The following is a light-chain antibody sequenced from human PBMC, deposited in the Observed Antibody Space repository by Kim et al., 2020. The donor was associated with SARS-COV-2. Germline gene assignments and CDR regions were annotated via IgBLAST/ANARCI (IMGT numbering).Light chain of an antibody. Sequence: QSITISCSGTSSDVGAYNHVSWYQQHPGKAPKLMIYDVSNRPSGVSNRFSGSKSGNTASLTISGLQAEDEADYYCSSCTSSSTPGVFGTGTKVTVL. J-gene: IGLJ1*01. CDR1: SSDVGAYNH. CDR2: DVS. CDR3: SSCTSSSTPGV. V-gene: IGLV2-14*03.